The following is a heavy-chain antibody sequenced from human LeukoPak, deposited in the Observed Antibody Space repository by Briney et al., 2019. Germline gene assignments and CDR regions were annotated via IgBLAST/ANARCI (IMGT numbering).Heavy chain of an antibody. CDR2: ISSSSSYI. CDR1: GFTFSSYS. CDR3: ARDRATVTTNPRGVEDY. Sequence: PGGSLRLSCAASGFTFSSYSMNWVRQAPGKGLEWVSSISSSSSYIYYADSVKGRFTISRDNAKNSPYLQMNSLRAEDTAVYYCARDRATVTTNPRGVEDYWGQGTLVTVSS. V-gene: IGHV3-21*01. J-gene: IGHJ4*02. D-gene: IGHD4-17*01.